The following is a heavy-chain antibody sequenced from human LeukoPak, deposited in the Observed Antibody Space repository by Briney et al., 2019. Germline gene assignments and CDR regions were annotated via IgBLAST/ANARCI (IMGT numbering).Heavy chain of an antibody. CDR2: ITWNGGST. CDR1: GFTFSSYS. V-gene: IGHV3-43D*03. Sequence: GGSLRLSCAASGFTFSSYSMNWVRQAPGKGLEWVSLITWNGGSTYYADSVKGRFTISRDNSKNSLYLQMNSLRAEDTALYYCAKDGKNYFDYWGQGTLVTVSS. CDR3: AKDGKNYFDY. J-gene: IGHJ4*02.